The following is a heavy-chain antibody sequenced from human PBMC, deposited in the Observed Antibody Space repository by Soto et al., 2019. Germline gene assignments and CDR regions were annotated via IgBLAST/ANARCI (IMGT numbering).Heavy chain of an antibody. CDR1: GFTFSSYW. V-gene: IGHV3-74*01. CDR3: ARDKTGTDGDSKYLNRYYYYYMDV. Sequence: GGSLRLSCAASGFTFSSYWMHWVRQAPGKGLVWVSRINSDGSSTSYADSVKGRFTISRDNAKNTLYLQMNSRRAEDTAVYYCARDKTGTDGDSKYLNRYYYYYMDVWGKGTTVTVSS. J-gene: IGHJ6*03. CDR2: INSDGSST. D-gene: IGHD2-21*01.